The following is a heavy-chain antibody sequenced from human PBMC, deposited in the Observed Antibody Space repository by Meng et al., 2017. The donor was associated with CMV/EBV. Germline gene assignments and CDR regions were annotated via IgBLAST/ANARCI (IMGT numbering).Heavy chain of an antibody. V-gene: IGHV3-19*01. D-gene: IGHD3-22*01. CDR2: VSWNGSRT. J-gene: IGHJ4*02. Sequence: GGSLRLSCAASGFTLSNSDMNWVRQAPGKGLEWVSGVSWNGSRTHYADSVKGRFIISRDNSRNFLYQQMNSLRPEDMAVYYCVRPPWYYDSSVRFDYWGQGTLVTVSS. CDR3: VRPPWYYDSSVRFDY. CDR1: GFTLSNSD.